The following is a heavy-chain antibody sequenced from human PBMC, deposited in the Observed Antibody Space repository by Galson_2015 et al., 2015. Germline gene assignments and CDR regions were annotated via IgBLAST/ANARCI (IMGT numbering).Heavy chain of an antibody. CDR2: ISSNGDRT. J-gene: IGHJ6*03. V-gene: IGHV3-11*01. CDR1: GFAFNEFY. D-gene: IGHD2-15*01. CDR3: ARDDCSAGSCQYYYYYLDV. Sequence: SLRLSCAASGFAFNEFYMSWIRQTPGKGLEWVSYISSNGDRTHYADSVKGRFSISRDNAKNSLYLQVNSLRAEDTAVYYCARDDCSAGSCQYYYYYLDVWGKGTTVTVSS.